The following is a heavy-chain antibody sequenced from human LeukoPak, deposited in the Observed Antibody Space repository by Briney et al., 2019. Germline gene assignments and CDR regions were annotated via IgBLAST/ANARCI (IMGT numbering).Heavy chain of an antibody. D-gene: IGHD6-19*01. J-gene: IGHJ3*02. CDR2: IYTSGST. CDR3: ARWGGRYETNAFDI. Sequence: PSETLSLTCTVSGGSISSYYWSWIRQPAGKGLEWIGRIYTSGSTNYNPSLKSRVTISVDTSKNQFSLKLSSVTAADTAVYYCARWGGRYETNAFDIWGQGTMVTVSS. V-gene: IGHV4-4*07. CDR1: GGSISSYY.